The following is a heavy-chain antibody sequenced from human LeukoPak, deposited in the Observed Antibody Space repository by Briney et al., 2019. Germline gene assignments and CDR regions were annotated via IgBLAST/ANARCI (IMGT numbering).Heavy chain of an antibody. J-gene: IGHJ4*02. D-gene: IGHD1-26*01. CDR2: IYYSGST. CDR1: GGSISSSSYY. V-gene: IGHV4-39*01. CDR3: ARHASQNSGSYYVSMGGDY. Sequence: SETLSLTCTVSGGSISSSSYYWGWIRQPPGKGLEWIGSIYYSGSTYYNPSLKSRVTISVDTSKNQFSLKLSSVTAADTAVYYCARHASQNSGSYYVSMGGDYWGQGTLVTVSS.